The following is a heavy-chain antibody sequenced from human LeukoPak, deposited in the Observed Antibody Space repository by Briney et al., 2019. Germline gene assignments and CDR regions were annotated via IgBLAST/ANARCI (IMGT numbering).Heavy chain of an antibody. J-gene: IGHJ5*02. D-gene: IGHD2-2*01. V-gene: IGHV4-34*01. Sequence: EASETLSLTCAVYGGSFSGYYWSWIRQPPGKGLEWIGEINHSGSTNYNPSLKSRVTISVDKSKNQFSLKLSSVTAADTAVYYCARWRQRRGWFDPWGQGTLVTVSS. CDR1: GGSFSGYY. CDR3: ARWRQRRGWFDP. CDR2: INHSGST.